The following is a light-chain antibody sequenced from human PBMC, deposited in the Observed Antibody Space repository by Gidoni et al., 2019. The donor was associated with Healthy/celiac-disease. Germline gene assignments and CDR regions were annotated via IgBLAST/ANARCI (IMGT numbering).Light chain of an antibody. Sequence: DIQMTQSPSTLSASVGDRVTITCRASQSISSWLAWYQQKPGKAPKLLIYKASSLESGVPSRFSGRGSGTEFTLTISSLQPDDFATYYCQQYNSSPKTFGQGTKLEIK. CDR2: KAS. V-gene: IGKV1-5*03. CDR3: QQYNSSPKT. J-gene: IGKJ2*01. CDR1: QSISSW.